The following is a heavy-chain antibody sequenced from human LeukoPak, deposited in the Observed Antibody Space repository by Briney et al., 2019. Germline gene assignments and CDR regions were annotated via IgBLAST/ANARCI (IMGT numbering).Heavy chain of an antibody. CDR1: GYTFTSYG. D-gene: IGHD3-10*01. Sequence: ASVKVSCKASGYTFTSYGISWVRQAPGQGLEWMGWISTYNGNTNYAQKLQGRVTMTTDTSTSTAYMELRSLRSDDTAVYYCARRAVLLWFGELSDYYYMDVWGKGTTVTVSS. J-gene: IGHJ6*03. V-gene: IGHV1-18*01. CDR3: ARRAVLLWFGELSDYYYMDV. CDR2: ISTYNGNT.